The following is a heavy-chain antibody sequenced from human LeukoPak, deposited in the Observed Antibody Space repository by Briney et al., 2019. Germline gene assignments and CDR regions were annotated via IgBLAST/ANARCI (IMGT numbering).Heavy chain of an antibody. CDR1: GGSISSYY. CDR3: ARARLELVRYYGMDV. J-gene: IGHJ6*02. V-gene: IGHV4-59*06. Sequence: SETLSLTCTVSGGSISSYYWSWIRQHPGKGLEWIGYIYYSGSTYYNPSLKSRVTISVDTSKNQFSLKLSSVTAADTAVYYCARARLELVRYYGMDVWGQGTTVTVSS. D-gene: IGHD1-7*01. CDR2: IYYSGST.